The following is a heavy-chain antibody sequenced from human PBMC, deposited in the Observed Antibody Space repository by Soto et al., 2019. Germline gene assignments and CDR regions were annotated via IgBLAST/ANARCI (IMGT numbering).Heavy chain of an antibody. D-gene: IGHD3-22*01. CDR2: IYYSWST. J-gene: IGHJ3*02. V-gene: IGHV4-31*03. Sequence: PSETLALTCTVSGFSISSFCYDWSFIREHPWKGLDWIGYIYYSWSTYYNPSLKSRVTISVDTSKNQFSLKLSSVTAADTAVYYCARVTTMIVVDKTATHGASDTRGQGKMVPVS. CDR1: GFSISSFCYD. CDR3: ARVTTMIVVDKTATHGASDT.